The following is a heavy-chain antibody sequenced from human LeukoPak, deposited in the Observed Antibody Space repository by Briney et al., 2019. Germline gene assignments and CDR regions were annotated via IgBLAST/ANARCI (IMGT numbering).Heavy chain of an antibody. CDR2: IYHSGST. V-gene: IGHV4-30-2*01. J-gene: IGHJ4*02. CDR1: GGSISSGGYY. D-gene: IGHD3-3*01. CDR3: GFFLGCFFHW. Sequence: PSQTLSLTCTVSGGSISSGGYYWSWIRQPPGKGLEWIGYIYHSGSTYYNPSLKSRVTISVDRSKNQFSLKLSSVTAADTAVYYWGFFLGCFFHWWGEGPLVTVS.